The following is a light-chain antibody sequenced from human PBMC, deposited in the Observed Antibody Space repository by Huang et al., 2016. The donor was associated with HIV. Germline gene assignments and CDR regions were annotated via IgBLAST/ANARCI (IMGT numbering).Light chain of an antibody. CDR3: QQSYSSPFT. CDR1: QSISGY. V-gene: IGKV1-39*01. Sequence: DIQMTQSLSSLSASVGDSVTITCRASQSISGYLNWYQHKPRKAPKLLIYAAASLQSGVPSRFSGSGSGTDFSLTISSLQPEDFATYYCQQSYSSPFTFGPGTKVDIK. J-gene: IGKJ3*01. CDR2: AAA.